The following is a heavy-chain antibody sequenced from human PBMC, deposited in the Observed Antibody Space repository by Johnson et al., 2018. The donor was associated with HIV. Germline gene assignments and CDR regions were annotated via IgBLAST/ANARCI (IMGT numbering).Heavy chain of an antibody. CDR3: ARNGLIPAAKGVAFDI. CDR1: GFTFSSYA. V-gene: IGHV3-30*04. CDR2: ISYDGSNK. Sequence: QVQLVESGGGVVQPGRSLRLSCAASGFTFSSYAMHWVRQAPGKGLEWVAVISYDGSNKYYADSVKGLFTISRDNSKNTLYLQMNSLRAEDTAVYYCARNGLIPAAKGVAFDIWGQGTTVTVSS. J-gene: IGHJ3*02. D-gene: IGHD2-2*01.